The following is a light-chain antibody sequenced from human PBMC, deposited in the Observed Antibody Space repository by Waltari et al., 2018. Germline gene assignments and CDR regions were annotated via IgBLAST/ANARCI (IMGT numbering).Light chain of an antibody. CDR1: RGVGNH. Sequence: EVVMTQSPATLPVSPGERVTLSCRASRGVGNHLAWYQQRPGQAPRLLIYSASTRAIGIPARFSGSGSGTEFTLTIIGMESDDFAVYYCQHYHDWPPGAFGPGTKVD. CDR2: SAS. CDR3: QHYHDWPPGA. J-gene: IGKJ3*01. V-gene: IGKV3-15*01.